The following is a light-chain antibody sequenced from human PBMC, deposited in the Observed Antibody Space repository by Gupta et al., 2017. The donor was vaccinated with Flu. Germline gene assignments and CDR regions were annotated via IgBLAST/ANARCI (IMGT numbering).Light chain of an antibody. CDR3: QQEDNWHQT. J-gene: IGKJ1*01. CDR2: GAS. Sequence: IPLSQSPATLSVPPGGIATHCSRASQSLSSNLVWYQQKPGQAPRLHIYGASTSAHGIPARFSGSGSGTEFTLTISSLQSEDFAVYSCQQEDNWHQTFGQGTKVEIK. CDR1: QSLSSN. V-gene: IGKV3-15*01.